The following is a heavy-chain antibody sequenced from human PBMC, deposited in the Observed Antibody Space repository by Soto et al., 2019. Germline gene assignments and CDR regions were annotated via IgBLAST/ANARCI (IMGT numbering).Heavy chain of an antibody. D-gene: IGHD2-21*02. J-gene: IGHJ4*02. CDR2: IYNSGST. V-gene: IGHV4-30-2*06. Sequence: QLQLQESGSRLVKPSQTLSLTCAVSGGSISRAGYSWSWIRQSPGKGLEWIGYIYNSGSTFYNPSLKSRLTISVARSKNQLSLQLNSVTAADTAVYYCASSRVVTTYFDYWGQGTLVTVSS. CDR3: ASSRVVTTYFDY. CDR1: GGSISRAGYS.